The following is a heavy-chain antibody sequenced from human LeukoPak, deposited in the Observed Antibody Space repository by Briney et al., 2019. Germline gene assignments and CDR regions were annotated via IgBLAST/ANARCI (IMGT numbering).Heavy chain of an antibody. J-gene: IGHJ6*02. Sequence: GGSLRLSCATSGFTFSSYAMSWVRQAPGKGLEWVSAISGSGGSTYYADSVKGRFTISRDNSKNTLYLQMNSLRAEDTAVYYCAKEADSSGWYYYYYGMDVWGQGTTVTVSS. CDR3: AKEADSSGWYYYYYGMDV. CDR1: GFTFSSYA. D-gene: IGHD6-19*01. CDR2: ISGSGGST. V-gene: IGHV3-23*01.